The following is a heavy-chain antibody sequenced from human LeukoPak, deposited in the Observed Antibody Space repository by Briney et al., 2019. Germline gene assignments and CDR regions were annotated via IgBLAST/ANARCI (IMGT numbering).Heavy chain of an antibody. CDR3: TRPPGAYCGGDCRDY. V-gene: IGHV3-73*01. CDR2: IRSKANSYAT. D-gene: IGHD2-21*02. J-gene: IGHJ4*02. CDR1: GFTFSGSA. Sequence: PGGSLRLSCAASGFTFSGSAMHWVRQASGKGLEWVGRIRSKANSYATAYAASVKGRLTSSRDDSKNTAYLQMNSLKTEDTAVYYCTRPPGAYCGGDCRDYWGQGTLVTVSS.